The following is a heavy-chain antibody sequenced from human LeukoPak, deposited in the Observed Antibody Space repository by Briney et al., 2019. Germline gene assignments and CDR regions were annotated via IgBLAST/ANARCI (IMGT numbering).Heavy chain of an antibody. Sequence: GGSLRLSCAASGFTFSSYAMHWVRQAPGKGLEWVSIIYTGGSTYNADSVKGRFTLSRDNSKNTLYLQMNSLRAEDTAMYYCARNYDSNLHAFDIWGQGTMVTVSS. V-gene: IGHV3-53*01. CDR1: GFTFSSYA. CDR2: IYTGGST. CDR3: ARNYDSNLHAFDI. J-gene: IGHJ3*02. D-gene: IGHD3-22*01.